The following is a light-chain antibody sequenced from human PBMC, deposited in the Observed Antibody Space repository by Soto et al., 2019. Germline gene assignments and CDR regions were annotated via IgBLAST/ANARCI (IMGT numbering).Light chain of an antibody. CDR3: QQYNVWPLT. J-gene: IGKJ4*01. Sequence: EIVWTQSPGSLSLSPGERATLSCRASQSVSSKYLGWYQQKPGQAPRLLIYGASSRANGIPDRFSGSGSGTDFTLTISSLQSEDFAVYYCQQYNVWPLTFGGGTKVDIK. CDR1: QSVSSKY. V-gene: IGKV3-20*01. CDR2: GAS.